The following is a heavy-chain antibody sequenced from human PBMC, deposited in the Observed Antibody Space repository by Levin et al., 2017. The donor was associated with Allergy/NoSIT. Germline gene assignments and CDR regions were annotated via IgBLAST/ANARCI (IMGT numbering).Heavy chain of an antibody. Sequence: GGSLRLSCAASGFTFNNYAMSWVRQAPGKGLEWVSAIINSGVGTYYADSVKGRFTISRDNSKNTMYLQMNSLRAEDTAVYFCAKDAIRGSDQPYYFDYWAREPWSPPPQ. CDR1: GFTFNNYA. D-gene: IGHD6-19*01. CDR3: AKDAIRGSDQPYYFDY. CDR2: IINSGVGT. J-gene: IGHJ4*02. V-gene: IGHV3-23*01.